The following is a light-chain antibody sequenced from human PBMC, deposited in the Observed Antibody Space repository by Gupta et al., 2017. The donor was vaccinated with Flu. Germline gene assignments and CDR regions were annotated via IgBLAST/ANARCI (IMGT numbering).Light chain of an antibody. CDR2: DAS. J-gene: IGKJ4*01. CDR1: QRVSNSH. V-gene: IGKV3-20*01. Sequence: GILSLSPGDTATLSCRASQRVSNSHLVWYQQKPGQAPRLLFYDASRRATGIPDRFRGSGSGTDFTLTISRLEPADFAVYYCQQYETSPLTFGGGTTVEI. CDR3: QQYETSPLT.